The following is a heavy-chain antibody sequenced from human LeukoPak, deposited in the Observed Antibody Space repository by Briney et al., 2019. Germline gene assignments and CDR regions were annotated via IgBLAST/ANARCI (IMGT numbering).Heavy chain of an antibody. D-gene: IGHD3-3*01. CDR1: GFTFRIFG. J-gene: IGHJ3*02. Sequence: GSLRLSCAASGFTFRIFGLNWVRQAPGKGPEWVSYIDARSGITYYADSVQGRFTISRDDARESVFLQMDGLRVDDTVVYYCARTYDFGRGPPGDAFDNWGPGTWVIVSS. CDR2: IDARSGIT. CDR3: ARTYDFGRGPPGDAFDN. V-gene: IGHV3-48*04.